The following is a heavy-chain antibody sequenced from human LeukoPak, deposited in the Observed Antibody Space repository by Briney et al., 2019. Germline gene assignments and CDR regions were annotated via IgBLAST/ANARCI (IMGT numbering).Heavy chain of an antibody. J-gene: IGHJ4*02. V-gene: IGHV3-48*03. CDR1: GFSFSSYE. CDR3: ARGYASSY. CDR2: ISSSGSTI. D-gene: IGHD2-2*01. Sequence: PGGSLRLXCTASGFSFSSYEMNWVRQAPGKGLEWVSYISSSGSTIYYADSVKGRFTISRDNAKNSLYLQMNSLRDEDTAVYYRARGYASSYWGQGTLVTVSS.